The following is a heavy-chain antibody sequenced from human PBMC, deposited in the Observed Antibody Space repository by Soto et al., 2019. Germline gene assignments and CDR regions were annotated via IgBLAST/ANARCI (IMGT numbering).Heavy chain of an antibody. CDR3: ARHPTGFPSWFDP. CDR2: ISYSATT. D-gene: IGHD1-1*01. J-gene: IGHJ5*02. CDR1: GGSISSSPYN. V-gene: IGHV4-39*01. Sequence: SETLSLTCTVSGGSISSSPYNWGWIRQPPKKGLEWIGTISYSATTYYNTSLKSRVTMSVDTSKNQFSLKLSSVTAADTAVYYCARHPTGFPSWFDPWGQGTLVTVSS.